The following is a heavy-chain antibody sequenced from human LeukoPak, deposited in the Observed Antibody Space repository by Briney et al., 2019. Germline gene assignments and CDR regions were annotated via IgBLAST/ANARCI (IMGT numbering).Heavy chain of an antibody. J-gene: IGHJ4*02. CDR2: ISGSGGST. D-gene: IGHD6-25*01. Sequence: GGSLRLSCAASGFTFSSYAMSWVRQAPGKGLEWVSAISGSGGSTYCADSVKGRFTISRDNSKNTLYLQMNSLRAEDTAVYYCAKDPGRRIAALFDYWGQGTLVTVSS. V-gene: IGHV3-23*01. CDR1: GFTFSSYA. CDR3: AKDPGRRIAALFDY.